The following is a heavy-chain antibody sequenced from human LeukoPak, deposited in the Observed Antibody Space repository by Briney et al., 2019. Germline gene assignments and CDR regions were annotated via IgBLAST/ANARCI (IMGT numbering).Heavy chain of an antibody. CDR2: IIPIFGTA. CDR1: GGTFSSYA. CDR3: ARNGQPHGGEFDY. J-gene: IGHJ4*02. D-gene: IGHD2-8*01. Sequence: SVKVSCKASGGTFSSYAISWVRQAPGQGLEWMGGIIPIFGTANYAQKFQGRVTITADGSTSTAYMELSSLRSEDTAVYYCARNGQPHGGEFDYWGQGTLVTVSS. V-gene: IGHV1-69*01.